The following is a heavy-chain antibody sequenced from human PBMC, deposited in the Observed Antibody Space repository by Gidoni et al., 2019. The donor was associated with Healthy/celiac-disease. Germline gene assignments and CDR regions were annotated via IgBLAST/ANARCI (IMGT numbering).Heavy chain of an antibody. CDR2: TSYDGSNE. D-gene: IGHD2-2*01. CDR1: GFTFSSYA. J-gene: IGHJ6*02. V-gene: IGHV3-30-3*01. CDR3: AREDVVVPAASGIALNQYYYGMDV. Sequence: QVQRVESGGGVGQPGRALRPSCAASGFTFSSYAMHWVRQAPGRGLGWVAVTSYDGSNEYYADSVKGRFTISRDNSKNTLYLQMNSLRAEDTAVYYCAREDVVVPAASGIALNQYYYGMDVWGQGTTVTVSS.